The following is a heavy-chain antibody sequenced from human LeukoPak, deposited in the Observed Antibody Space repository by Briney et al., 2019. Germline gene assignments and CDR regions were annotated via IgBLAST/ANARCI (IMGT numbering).Heavy chain of an antibody. D-gene: IGHD3-10*01. V-gene: IGHV3-30*04. J-gene: IGHJ5*02. Sequence: GRSLRLSCAASGFTFSSYAMHWVRQAPGKGLEWVAVISYDGSNKYYADSVKGRFTISRDNSKNTLYLQMNSLRAEDTAVYYCARDLPGTCWFDPWGQGTLVTVSS. CDR3: ARDLPGTCWFDP. CDR2: ISYDGSNK. CDR1: GFTFSSYA.